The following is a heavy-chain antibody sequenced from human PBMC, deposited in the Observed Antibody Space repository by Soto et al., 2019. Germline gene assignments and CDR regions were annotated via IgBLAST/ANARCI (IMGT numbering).Heavy chain of an antibody. Sequence: SETLSLSCTVSGDSISSGDYYWSWIRQPPGKGLEWIGCIYYSGNTYYNPSLKRRFSISVDASKNQFSLQLSSVTVADTAVYYCARVGRAFDYWGQGTLVTVSS. J-gene: IGHJ4*02. V-gene: IGHV4-30-4*01. CDR3: ARVGRAFDY. CDR2: IYYSGNT. CDR1: GDSISSGDYY.